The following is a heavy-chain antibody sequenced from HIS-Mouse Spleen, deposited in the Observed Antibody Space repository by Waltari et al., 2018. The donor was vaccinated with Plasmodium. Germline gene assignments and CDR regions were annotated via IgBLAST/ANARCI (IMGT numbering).Heavy chain of an antibody. V-gene: IGHV3-21*01. CDR2: ISSSSSYI. D-gene: IGHD6-13*01. CDR1: GFTFSSNS. Sequence: EVQLVESGGGLVKPGGSLRLSCAASGFTFSSNSMNWVRKAPGEGLEWVSSISSSSSYIYYADAVKGRFTISRDNAKNSLYLQMNSLRAEDTAVYYCARVSGMRSSIAAATNDYWGQGTLVTVSS. J-gene: IGHJ4*02. CDR3: ARVSGMRSSIAAATNDY.